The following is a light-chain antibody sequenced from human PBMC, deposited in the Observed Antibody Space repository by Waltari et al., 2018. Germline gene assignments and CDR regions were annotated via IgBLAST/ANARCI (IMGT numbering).Light chain of an antibody. CDR2: KVN. Sequence: QSVMPQPPPLSGTPGPTVTIPCPGSPPHNGTTFYFCYQQRAGTAPKLLIYKVNQRPSGVPDRFSGSKSGTSASLAISGLQSDDEADYYCAAWDDSDGGRVVFGGGTTLTVL. V-gene: IGLV1-47*01. CDR3: AAWDDSDGGRVV. CDR1: PPHNGTTF. J-gene: IGLJ2*01.